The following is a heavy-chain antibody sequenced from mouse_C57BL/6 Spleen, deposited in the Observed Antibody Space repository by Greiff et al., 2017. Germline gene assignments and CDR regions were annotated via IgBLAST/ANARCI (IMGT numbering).Heavy chain of an antibody. CDR1: GFTFSSYG. D-gene: IGHD1-3*01. J-gene: IGHJ2*01. CDR3: ARRSSSSFDY. CDR2: ISSGGSYT. Sequence: EVQRVESGGDLVKPGGSLKLSCAASGFTFSSYGMSWVRQTPDKRLEWVATISSGGSYTYYPDSVTGRFTISRDNAKNTLYLQMSSLKSEDTAMYYCARRSSSSFDYWGQGTTLTVSS. V-gene: IGHV5-6*01.